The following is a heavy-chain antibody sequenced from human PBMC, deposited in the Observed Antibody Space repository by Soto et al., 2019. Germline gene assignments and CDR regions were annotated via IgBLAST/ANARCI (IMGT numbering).Heavy chain of an antibody. Sequence: PSETLSLTCTVSGGSVSSGSYYWSWIRQPPGKGLEWIGYIYYSGSTNYNPSLKSRVTISVDTSKNQFSLKLSPVTAAVTAVYYCARGMYYYDSSGYYYWGQGTLVTVSS. CDR3: ARGMYYYDSSGYYY. J-gene: IGHJ4*02. CDR2: IYYSGST. D-gene: IGHD3-22*01. V-gene: IGHV4-61*01. CDR1: GGSVSSGSYY.